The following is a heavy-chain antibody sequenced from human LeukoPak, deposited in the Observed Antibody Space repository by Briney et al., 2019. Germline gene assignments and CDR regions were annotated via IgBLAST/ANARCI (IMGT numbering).Heavy chain of an antibody. D-gene: IGHD6-19*01. CDR3: AKVPHSSGWYYFDY. CDR1: GFTFSSYG. V-gene: IGHV3-30*18. J-gene: IGHJ4*02. CDR2: ISYDGSNK. Sequence: XGSLRLSCAASGFTFSSYGMHWVRQAPGKGLEWVAVISYDGSNKYYADSVKGRFTISRDNSKNTLYLQMNSLRAEDTAVYYCAKVPHSSGWYYFDYWGQGTLVTVSS.